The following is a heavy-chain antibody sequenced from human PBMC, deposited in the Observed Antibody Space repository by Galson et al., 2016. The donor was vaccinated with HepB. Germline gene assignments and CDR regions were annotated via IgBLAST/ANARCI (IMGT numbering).Heavy chain of an antibody. D-gene: IGHD1-1*01. CDR2: VYYTGST. CDR3: AKGFWNGWFGRFDL. J-gene: IGHJ4*02. Sequence: ETLSLTCTVSGDSISSYFWSWIRQPAGKRLEWIGAVYYTGSTYHNPSLKSRITISVDTSNNQFSLSLRSVTAADTAVYYCAKGFWNGWFGRFDLWGQGTLVPVSS. V-gene: IGHV4-59*05. CDR1: GDSISSYF.